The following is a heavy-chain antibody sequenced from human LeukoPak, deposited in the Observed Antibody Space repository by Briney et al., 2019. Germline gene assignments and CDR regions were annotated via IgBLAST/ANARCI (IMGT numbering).Heavy chain of an antibody. CDR3: ARAGYNWNDDYYYYYMDV. CDR2: IIPIFGTA. Sequence: SVKVSCKASGGTFSSYAISWVRQAPGQGLEWMGGIIPIFGTANYAQKFQGRVTITTDESTSTAYMELSSLRSEDTAVYYCARAGYNWNDDYYYYYMDVWGKGTTVTVSS. V-gene: IGHV1-69*05. CDR1: GGTFSSYA. J-gene: IGHJ6*03. D-gene: IGHD1-1*01.